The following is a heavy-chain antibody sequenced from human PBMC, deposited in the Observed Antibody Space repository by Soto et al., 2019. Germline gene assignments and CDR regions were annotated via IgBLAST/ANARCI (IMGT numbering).Heavy chain of an antibody. J-gene: IGHJ4*02. D-gene: IGHD6-13*01. V-gene: IGHV1-46*01. Sequence: GASVKVSCKASGYIFTNYSIHWVRQAPGQGLEWMAIINPLPTSGSTNYAQKFQGRVTVTRDTSTSTVYLELSSLRSDDTAVYYCARDLAAAAYWGQGTLVTVSS. CDR3: ARDLAAAAY. CDR2: INPLPTSGST. CDR1: GYIFTNYS.